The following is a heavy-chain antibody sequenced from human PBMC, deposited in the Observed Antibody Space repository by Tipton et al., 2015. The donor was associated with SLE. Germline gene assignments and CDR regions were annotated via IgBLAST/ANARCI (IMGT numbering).Heavy chain of an antibody. D-gene: IGHD1-26*01. V-gene: IGHV3-64*02. J-gene: IGHJ4*02. CDR2: ITTDGRDT. CDR1: GFTFTRFA. Sequence: SLRLSCAASGFTFTRFAMHWVRQAPGRGLEYVSAITTDGRDTFYADSVKGRFTISRDNAKNSLYLQMDSLRTDDTALYYCAKDRYSGSFYYFDDWGQGTLVTVSS. CDR3: AKDRYSGSFYYFDD.